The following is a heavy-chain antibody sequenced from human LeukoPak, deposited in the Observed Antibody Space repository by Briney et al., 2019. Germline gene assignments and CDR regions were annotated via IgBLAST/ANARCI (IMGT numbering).Heavy chain of an antibody. CDR1: GLTFSSSW. CDR2: ISNVGSST. Sequence: GGSLRLSCAASGLTFSSSWMHWVRQAAGKGLVWVSRISNVGSSTNYADSVKGRFTISRDNAKNTLYLQMNSLRAEDTAVYYCARDYLGWFDPWGQGTLVTVSS. V-gene: IGHV3-74*01. J-gene: IGHJ5*02. CDR3: ARDYLGWFDP.